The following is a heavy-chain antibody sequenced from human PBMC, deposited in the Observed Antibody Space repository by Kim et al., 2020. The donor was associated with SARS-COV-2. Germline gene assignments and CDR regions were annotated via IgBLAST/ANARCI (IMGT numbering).Heavy chain of an antibody. CDR3: AKGLN. Sequence: IFRSGPTTYNPSRKSRVTISIDTSKNQFSLTLTSVTAADTAVYYCAKGLNWGQGTLVTVSS. J-gene: IGHJ4*02. CDR2: IFRSGPT. V-gene: IGHV4-4*08.